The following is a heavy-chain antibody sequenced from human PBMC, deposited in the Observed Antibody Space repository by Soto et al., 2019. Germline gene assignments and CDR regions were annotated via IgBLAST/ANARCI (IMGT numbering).Heavy chain of an antibody. CDR1: GGSVSSGSYY. D-gene: IGHD5-18*01. CDR3: ARDRVDTAMGTYYYYGMDV. Sequence: SETLSLTCTVSGGSVSSGSYYWSWIRQPPGKGLEWIGYIYYSGSTNYNPSLKSRVTISVDTSKNQFSLKLSSVTAADTAVYYCARDRVDTAMGTYYYYGMDVWGQGTTVTVSS. J-gene: IGHJ6*02. CDR2: IYYSGST. V-gene: IGHV4-61*01.